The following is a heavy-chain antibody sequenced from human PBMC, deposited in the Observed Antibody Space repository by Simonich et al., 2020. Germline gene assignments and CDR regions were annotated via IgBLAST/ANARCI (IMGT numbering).Heavy chain of an antibody. CDR3: AREGLLLDAFDI. V-gene: IGHV3-30*07. Sequence: QVQLVESGGGVVQPGRSLRLSCAASGFTFSSYAMHWVRQAPGQGLECVAFISYYGMNKYYGDSVKCRFTISGDNSKNTLYLQMNSLRAEDTAVYYCAREGLLLDAFDIWGQGTMVTVSS. CDR2: ISYYGMNK. CDR1: GFTFSSYA. D-gene: IGHD2-15*01. J-gene: IGHJ3*02.